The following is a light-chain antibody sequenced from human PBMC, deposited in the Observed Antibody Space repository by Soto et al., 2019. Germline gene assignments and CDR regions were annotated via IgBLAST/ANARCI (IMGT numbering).Light chain of an antibody. CDR2: STS. CDR3: HQSGSSPLT. J-gene: IGKJ3*01. CDR1: QTLASNF. Sequence: DIVLTQFPGTLSLSPGETATLSCRASQTLASNFLVWYQRKPGQAPRLLISSTSRRATGIPDRFSGSGSGTDFTLTISRLDPEDFAVYYCHQSGSSPLTFGPGTKVDVK. V-gene: IGKV3-20*01.